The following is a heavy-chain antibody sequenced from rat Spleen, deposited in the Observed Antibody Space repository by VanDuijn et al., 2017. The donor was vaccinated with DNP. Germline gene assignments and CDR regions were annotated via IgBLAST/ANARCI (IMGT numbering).Heavy chain of an antibody. D-gene: IGHD1-11*01. V-gene: IGHV3-3*01. Sequence: EVQLQESGPGLVKPSQSLSLICSVTGYSITSSYRWSWIRKFPGNKLEWMGSINRAGTTKYNPSLKSRISITRDTSKNQLCLHVISVTPEDTATYYCARMHYGCDKWGQGVMVTVSS. J-gene: IGHJ2*01. CDR1: GYSITSSYR. CDR2: INRAGTT. CDR3: ARMHYGCDK.